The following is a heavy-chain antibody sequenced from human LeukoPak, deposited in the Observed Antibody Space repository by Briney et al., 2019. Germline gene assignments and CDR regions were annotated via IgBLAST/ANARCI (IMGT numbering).Heavy chain of an antibody. J-gene: IGHJ4*02. V-gene: IGHV3-33*01. Sequence: PGGSLRLSCAASGFTFSSYGMHWVRQAPGKGLEWVAVIWYDGSNKYYADSVKGRFTISRDNSKNKLYLQMNSLRAEDTAVYYCARDGDYYGSGSYYHDCWGQGTLVTVSS. CDR2: IWYDGSNK. CDR3: ARDGDYYGSGSYYHDC. CDR1: GFTFSSYG. D-gene: IGHD3-10*01.